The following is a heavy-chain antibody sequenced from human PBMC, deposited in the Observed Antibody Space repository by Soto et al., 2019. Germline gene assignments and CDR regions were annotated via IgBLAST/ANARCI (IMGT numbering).Heavy chain of an antibody. CDR1: GGSISSGGYY. V-gene: IGHV4-31*03. D-gene: IGHD3-3*01. CDR3: ARGWDPYDFWSGYALDY. CDR2: IYYSGST. J-gene: IGHJ4*02. Sequence: SETLSLTCTVSGGSISSGGYYWSWIRQHPGKGLEWIGYIYYSGSTYYNPSLKSRVTISVDTSKNQFSLKLSSVTAADTAVYYCARGWDPYDFWSGYALDYWGQGTLVTVSS.